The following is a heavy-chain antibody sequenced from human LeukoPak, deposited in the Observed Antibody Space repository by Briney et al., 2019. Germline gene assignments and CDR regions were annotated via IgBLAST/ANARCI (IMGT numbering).Heavy chain of an antibody. CDR1: GGSISSSTYY. V-gene: IGHV4-39*01. CDR3: ARHYYDRSGYLWFDP. D-gene: IGHD3-22*01. Sequence: SETLSLTCTVSGGSISSSTYYWGWIRQPPGKGLEWIGSTYYSGSSYYNPSLKSRLTISVDTSKNQFSLKLNSVTAADAAVYYCARHYYDRSGYLWFDPWGQGTLVTVSS. CDR2: TYYSGSS. J-gene: IGHJ5*02.